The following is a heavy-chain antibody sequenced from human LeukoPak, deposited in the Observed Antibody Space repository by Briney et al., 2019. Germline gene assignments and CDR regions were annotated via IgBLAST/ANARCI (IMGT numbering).Heavy chain of an antibody. CDR2: VRNKARNYNT. D-gene: IGHD1-1*01. CDR1: GFTFGDYH. J-gene: IGHJ3*02. V-gene: IGHV3-72*01. CDR3: ARDGQLGDQSAFDI. Sequence: PGGSLRLSCATSGFTFGDYHMDWVRQAPGKGLEWIGRVRNKARNYNTEYVASVEGRFTISRDASKNSLYLRMDSLKIEDTGVYFCARDGQLGDQSAFDIWGQGTTVTVSS.